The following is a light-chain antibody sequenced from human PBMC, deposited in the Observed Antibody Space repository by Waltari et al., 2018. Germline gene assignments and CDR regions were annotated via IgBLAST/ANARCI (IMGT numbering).Light chain of an antibody. CDR1: QSVASNY. J-gene: IGKJ4*01. CDR3: QQYGTSPLT. Sequence: EIVLTQSPGTLSLSPGERATLSCRASQSVASNYLAWYQQKPGQAPRLLMYTASSRASGIPDRFSGSGSVTDFTLTISRLEPEDFAVYYCQQYGTSPLTFGGGTRVDLK. V-gene: IGKV3-20*01. CDR2: TAS.